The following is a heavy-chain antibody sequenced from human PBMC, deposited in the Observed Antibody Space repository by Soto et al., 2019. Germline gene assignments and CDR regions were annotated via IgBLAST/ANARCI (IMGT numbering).Heavy chain of an antibody. Sequence: SVKVSGKASGGTFSSYTISWVRQAPGQGLEWMGRIIPILGIANYAQKFQGRVTITADKSTSTAYMELSSLRSEDTAVYYCARDDYDYIWGSYRKTFDYWGQGTLVTVSS. D-gene: IGHD3-16*02. CDR2: IIPILGIA. CDR1: GGTFSSYT. V-gene: IGHV1-69*04. CDR3: ARDDYDYIWGSYRKTFDY. J-gene: IGHJ4*02.